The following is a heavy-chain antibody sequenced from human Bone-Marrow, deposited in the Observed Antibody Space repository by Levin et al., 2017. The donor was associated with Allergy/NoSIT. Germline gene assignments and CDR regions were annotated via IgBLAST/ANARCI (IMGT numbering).Heavy chain of an antibody. CDR2: VHSSGSS. D-gene: IGHD2/OR15-2a*01. CDR3: ARGHSTSGFDY. J-gene: IGHJ4*02. Sequence: PSETLSLTCAVEGESFTGYYWSWIRQPPGKGLEWIGGVHSSGSSDYNPSLESRVNIVLDTTKTQFSLKLNSVTAADTAVYYCARGHSTSGFDYWGQGALVTISS. V-gene: IGHV4-34*01. CDR1: GESFTGYY.